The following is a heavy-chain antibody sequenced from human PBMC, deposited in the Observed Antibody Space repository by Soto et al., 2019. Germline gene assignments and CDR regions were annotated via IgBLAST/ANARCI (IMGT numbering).Heavy chain of an antibody. Sequence: QVQLVQSGAEVKKPGSSVKVSCKASGGTFSSYAISWVRQAPGQGLEWMGGVIPIFGTANYAQKFQGRVTITADESTSTAYMELSSLRSEDTAVYYCARGMFRDYVWGSYRPPYYYGMDVWGQGTTVTVSS. J-gene: IGHJ6*02. CDR3: ARGMFRDYVWGSYRPPYYYGMDV. V-gene: IGHV1-69*01. CDR2: VIPIFGTA. D-gene: IGHD3-16*02. CDR1: GGTFSSYA.